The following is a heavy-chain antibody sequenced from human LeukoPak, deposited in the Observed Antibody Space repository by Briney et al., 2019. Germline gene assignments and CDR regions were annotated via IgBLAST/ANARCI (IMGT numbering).Heavy chain of an antibody. CDR3: ARDSRGSLRYFDY. V-gene: IGHV1-18*01. D-gene: IGHD3-16*01. CDR2: ISAYNGNT. CDR1: GYTFTSYG. Sequence: ASVKVSCKASGYTFTSYGISWVRQAPGQGLEWMGWISAYNGNTNYAQKLQGRVTMTTDTPTSTAYMELRSLRSGDTAVYYCARDSRGSLRYFDYWGQGTLVTVSS. J-gene: IGHJ4*02.